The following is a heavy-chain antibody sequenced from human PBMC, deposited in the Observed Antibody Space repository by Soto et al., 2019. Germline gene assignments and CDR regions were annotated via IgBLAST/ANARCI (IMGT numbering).Heavy chain of an antibody. V-gene: IGHV4-30-4*01. Sequence: QVQLQESGPGLVKPSQTLSLTCTVSGGSISSGDYYWSWIRQPPGKGLEWIGYIYYSGSTYYNPSLKSRVSISVDTPKNQFALTLRSVTAADTDVYYCASNSYGYTFYDYGGQGTLVTVSS. J-gene: IGHJ4*02. CDR3: ASNSYGYTFYDY. D-gene: IGHD5-18*01. CDR2: IYYSGST. CDR1: GGSISSGDYY.